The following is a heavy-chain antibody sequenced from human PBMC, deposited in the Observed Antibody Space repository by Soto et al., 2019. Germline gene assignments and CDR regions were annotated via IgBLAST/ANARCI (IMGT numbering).Heavy chain of an antibody. V-gene: IGHV3-30*18. CDR3: AKDWADSSGWQN. Sequence: QVQLVESGGGVVQPGRSLRLSCAASGFTFSSYGMHWVRQAPGKGLEWVAVISYDGSNKYYADSVKGRFTISRDNSKNTLYLQMNSLRAEDTAVYYCAKDWADSSGWQNWGHGTLVTVSS. CDR2: ISYDGSNK. D-gene: IGHD6-19*01. CDR1: GFTFSSYG. J-gene: IGHJ4*01.